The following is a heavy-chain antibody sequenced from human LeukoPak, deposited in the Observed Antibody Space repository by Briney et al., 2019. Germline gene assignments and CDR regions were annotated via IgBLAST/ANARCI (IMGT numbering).Heavy chain of an antibody. CDR2: INPNSGGT. V-gene: IGHV1-2*02. J-gene: IGHJ4*02. CDR1: GYTFTGYY. Sequence: ASVKVSCKASGYTFTGYYMHWVRQAPGQGLEWMGWINPNSGGTNYAQKFQGRVTMTRDTSISTAYMELSRLRSDDTAVYYRARLENWSGYYNFDYWGQGTLVTVSS. D-gene: IGHD3-3*01. CDR3: ARLENWSGYYNFDY.